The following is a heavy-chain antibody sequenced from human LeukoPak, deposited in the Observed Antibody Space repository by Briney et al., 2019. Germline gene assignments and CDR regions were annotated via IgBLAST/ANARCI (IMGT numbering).Heavy chain of an antibody. CDR3: ASSYAYYYGMDV. V-gene: IGHV3-30-3*01. CDR2: ISYDGSNK. D-gene: IGHD2-8*01. Sequence: GGSRRLSCAASGFTFSSYAMHWVRQAPGKGLEWVAVISYDGSNKYYADSVKGRFTISRDNSKNTLYLQMNSLRAEDTAVYYCASSYAYYYGMDVWGQGTTVTVSS. CDR1: GFTFSSYA. J-gene: IGHJ6*02.